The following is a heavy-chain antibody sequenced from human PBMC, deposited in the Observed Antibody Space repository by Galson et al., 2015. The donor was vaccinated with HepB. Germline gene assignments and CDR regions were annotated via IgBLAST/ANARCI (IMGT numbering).Heavy chain of an antibody. CDR2: ISAYNGNT. D-gene: IGHD3-9*01. V-gene: IGHV1-18*04. CDR3: ARWNYDILTGYHYGMDV. J-gene: IGHJ6*02. CDR1: GYTFTSYG. Sequence: SVKVSCKASGYTFTSYGISWVRQAPGQGLEWMGWISAYNGNTNYAQKLQGRVTMTTDTSASTAYMELRSLRSDDTAVYYCARWNYDILTGYHYGMDVWGQGTTVTVSS.